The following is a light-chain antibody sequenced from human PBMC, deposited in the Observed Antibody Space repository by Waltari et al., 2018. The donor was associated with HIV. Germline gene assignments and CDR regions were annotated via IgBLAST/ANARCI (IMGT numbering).Light chain of an antibody. V-gene: IGKV1-33*01. CDR3: QQYDNLPPS. CDR1: QDIRNY. J-gene: IGKJ4*01. Sequence: DIQMTQSPSSLSASVGDRVTITFQASQDIRNYLNWYQQKPGKAPKLLIYGASILETGVPSRFSGSGSGTDFTFTISNLQPEDIATYHCQQYDNLPPSFGGGTRVEIK. CDR2: GAS.